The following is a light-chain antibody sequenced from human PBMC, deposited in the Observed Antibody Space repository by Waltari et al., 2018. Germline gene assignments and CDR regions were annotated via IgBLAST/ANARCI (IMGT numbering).Light chain of an antibody. Sequence: EIVLTQSPGTLSLSAGERATLSCKASQTLNNNYLAWYQQKPGQSPRLLIFGASKRATGIPDRFSGSGSGTDFTLTISRLETEDFAVYYCQQYGSSPYSFGQGARVEIK. CDR1: QTLNNNY. CDR2: GAS. J-gene: IGKJ2*01. V-gene: IGKV3-20*01. CDR3: QQYGSSPYS.